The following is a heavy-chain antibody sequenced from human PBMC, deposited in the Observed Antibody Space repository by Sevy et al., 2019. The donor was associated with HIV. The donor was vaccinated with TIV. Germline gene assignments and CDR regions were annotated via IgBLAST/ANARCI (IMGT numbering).Heavy chain of an antibody. J-gene: IGHJ4*02. D-gene: IGHD6-13*01. CDR2: LYHSGTT. CDR3: ARVDSSGWSDY. Sequence: SETLSLTCAVSGYSMTSGYFWGWIRQSPGKGWEWIGSLYHSGTTYYSPSLKSRVTLSVDTSKNQFSLKVRSVTAADTAVYYCARVDSSGWSDYWGQGTLVTVSS. CDR1: GYSMTSGYF. V-gene: IGHV4-38-2*01.